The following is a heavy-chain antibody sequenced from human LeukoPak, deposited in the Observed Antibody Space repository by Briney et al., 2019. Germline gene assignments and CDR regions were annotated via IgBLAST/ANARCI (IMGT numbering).Heavy chain of an antibody. Sequence: GGSLRLSCAASGFTFSSYGMHWVRQAPGKGLEWVAVIWYDGSNKYYADSVKGRFTISRDNSKNTLYPQMNSLRAEDTAVYYCARASGLTYYYYYGMDVWGKGTTVTVSS. D-gene: IGHD3-10*01. J-gene: IGHJ6*04. V-gene: IGHV3-33*01. CDR3: ARASGLTYYYYYGMDV. CDR1: GFTFSSYG. CDR2: IWYDGSNK.